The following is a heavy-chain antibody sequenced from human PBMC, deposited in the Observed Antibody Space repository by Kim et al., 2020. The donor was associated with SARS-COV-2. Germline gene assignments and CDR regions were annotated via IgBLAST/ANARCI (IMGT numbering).Heavy chain of an antibody. V-gene: IGHV3-30*01. J-gene: IGHJ6*02. D-gene: IGHD1-1*01. CDR3: TRNRAIGNNYYGMDV. Sequence: SMKGRVTISRDNSKNTLYLQMQRNRLRGEDTAVYYCTRNRAIGNNYYGMDVWGQGTTVTVSS.